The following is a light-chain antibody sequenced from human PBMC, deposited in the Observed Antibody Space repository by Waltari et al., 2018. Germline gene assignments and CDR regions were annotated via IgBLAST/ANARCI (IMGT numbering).Light chain of an antibody. J-gene: IGLJ1*01. Sequence: QSVLTQPPSVSAAPGQRVTISCSGGSSNIGNNYVSWYRQFPGTAPKLLIYENSERPSGIPGRFSGSKAGNTASLTISGLQAEDEADYYCCSYAGSGTYVFGTGTKVTVL. CDR3: CSYAGSGTYV. CDR2: ENS. CDR1: SSNIGNNY. V-gene: IGLV1-51*02.